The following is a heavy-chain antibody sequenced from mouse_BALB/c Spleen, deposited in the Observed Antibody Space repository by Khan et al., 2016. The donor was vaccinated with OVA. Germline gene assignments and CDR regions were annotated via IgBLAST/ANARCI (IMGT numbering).Heavy chain of an antibody. Sequence: QVRLQQSGAELARPGASVKMSCKASGYTFTTYTIHWVKQRPGQGLEWIGYIIPSNDYTNYNQKFKDRATLTADKSSSTAYMQLSSLTSEDSAVYYCAREGAYYRSDGWFAYWGQGTLVTVSA. CDR3: AREGAYYRSDGWFAY. CDR1: GYTFTTYT. D-gene: IGHD2-14*01. CDR2: IIPSNDYT. J-gene: IGHJ3*01. V-gene: IGHV1-4*01.